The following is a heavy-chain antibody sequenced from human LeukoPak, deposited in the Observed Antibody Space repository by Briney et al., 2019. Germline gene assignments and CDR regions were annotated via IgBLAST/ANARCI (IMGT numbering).Heavy chain of an antibody. CDR3: ATSYDGKTAPYDL. CDR1: GGSISSYY. J-gene: IGHJ5*02. D-gene: IGHD4-23*01. V-gene: IGHV4-4*08. CDR2: MCPSGRT. Sequence: SETLSLTCTVSGGSISSYYWSWIRQPPGKGLEWIGFMCPSGRTDYNPSLKSRVTMSIDTSKNQLSMELRFLTAADTAVYYCATSYDGKTAPYDLWGHGTLVTVSS.